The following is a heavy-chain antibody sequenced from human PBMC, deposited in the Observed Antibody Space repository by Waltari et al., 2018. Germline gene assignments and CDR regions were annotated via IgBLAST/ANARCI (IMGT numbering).Heavy chain of an antibody. V-gene: IGHV3-72*01. CDR3: ARDTATALDS. Sequence: EVQLVESGGGLVQPGGSLRLSGVASGFTFTDHYMDWVRQAPRQGLEWISRTKNKANSHITVYAASVKGRFIASRDDSKNSLYLQMNNLKTEDTAVYYCARDTATALDSWTQGTLVTVSA. CDR1: GFTFTDHY. D-gene: IGHD1-1*01. CDR2: TKNKANSHIT. J-gene: IGHJ4*02.